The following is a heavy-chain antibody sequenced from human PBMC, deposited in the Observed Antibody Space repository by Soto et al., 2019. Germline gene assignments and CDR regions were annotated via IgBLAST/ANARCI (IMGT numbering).Heavy chain of an antibody. J-gene: IGHJ6*02. CDR1: GFTFSSYA. CDR2: ISYVGSNK. CDR3: ARDYPYGDYLYYYYGMDV. D-gene: IGHD4-17*01. Sequence: QVQLVESGGGVVQPGRSLRLSCAASGFTFSSYAMHWVRQAPGKGLEWVAVISYVGSNKYYADDVKGRFTISRDNSKNTLYLQMNSLRAEDTAVYYCARDYPYGDYLYYYYGMDVWGQGTTVTVSS. V-gene: IGHV3-30-3*01.